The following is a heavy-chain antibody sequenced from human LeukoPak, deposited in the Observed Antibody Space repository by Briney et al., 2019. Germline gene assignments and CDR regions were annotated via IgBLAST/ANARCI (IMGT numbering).Heavy chain of an antibody. V-gene: IGHV3-30*03. CDR1: GFTFSSYG. D-gene: IGHD4/OR15-4a*01. Sequence: PGRSLRLSCAASGFTFSSYGMHWVRQAPGKGLEWVAVISYDGSNKYYADSVKGRFTISRDNSKNTLHLQMNSLRAEDTAVYYCAREVPPDYWGQGTLVTVSS. CDR2: ISYDGSNK. CDR3: AREVPPDY. J-gene: IGHJ4*02.